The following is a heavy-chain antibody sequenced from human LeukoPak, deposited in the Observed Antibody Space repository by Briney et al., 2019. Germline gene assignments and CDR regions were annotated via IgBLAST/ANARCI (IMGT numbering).Heavy chain of an antibody. CDR3: ARSCRDGYRDFDY. J-gene: IGHJ4*02. V-gene: IGHV5-51*01. CDR1: GYSFTSYW. D-gene: IGHD5-24*01. Sequence: SGESLKISCKGSGYSFTSYWIGWVRQMPGKGLEWMGIIYPGDSDTRYSPSFQGQVNISADKSISTAYLQWSSLKASDTAMYYCARSCRDGYRDFDYWGQGTLVTVSS. CDR2: IYPGDSDT.